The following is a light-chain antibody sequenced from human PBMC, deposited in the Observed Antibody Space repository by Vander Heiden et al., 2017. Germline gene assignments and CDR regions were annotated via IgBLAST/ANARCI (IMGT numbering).Light chain of an antibody. J-gene: IGKJ2*01. Sequence: DIQMTQSPSSLSASVGDRVTITCRASQTTTGYLNWYQQKPGKAPKLLIYATSSLQSGGPSRFSGIGSGTDFTLTISSLQPEDFATYYCQQSYSIPYTFGQGTKLEIK. V-gene: IGKV1-39*01. CDR1: QTTTGY. CDR3: QQSYSIPYT. CDR2: ATS.